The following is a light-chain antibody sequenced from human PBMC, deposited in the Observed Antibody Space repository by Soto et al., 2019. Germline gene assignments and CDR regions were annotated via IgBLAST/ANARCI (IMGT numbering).Light chain of an antibody. CDR2: DTS. J-gene: IGKJ1*01. CDR1: ETVGRF. Sequence: EIVLTQSPATLSLSPGESATLSCRASETVGRFLAWYQQRPDQAHRLVIYDTSARATGIPARFTGSGSGTDFTLTISSLEPDDFAVYYCQQGGPRPTRTVGQGTKLEIK. CDR3: QQGGPRPTRT. V-gene: IGKV3-11*01.